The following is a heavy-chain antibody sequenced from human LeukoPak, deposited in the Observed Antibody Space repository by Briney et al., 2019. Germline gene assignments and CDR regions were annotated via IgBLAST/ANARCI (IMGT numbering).Heavy chain of an antibody. D-gene: IGHD6-19*01. Sequence: SETLSLTCAVYGGSFSGYYWSWIRQPPGKGLEWIGEINHSGSTNYNPSLKSRVTISVDTSKNQFSLKLSSVTAADTAVYYYASGPGYSSGWYDYWGQGTLVTVSS. CDR3: ASGPGYSSGWYDY. CDR1: GGSFSGYY. CDR2: INHSGST. V-gene: IGHV4-34*01. J-gene: IGHJ4*02.